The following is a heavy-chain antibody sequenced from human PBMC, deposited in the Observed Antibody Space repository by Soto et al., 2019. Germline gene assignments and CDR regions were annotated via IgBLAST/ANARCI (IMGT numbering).Heavy chain of an antibody. CDR1: GYTFTGYY. V-gene: IGHV1-2*04. J-gene: IGHJ6*03. D-gene: IGHD3-16*01. Sequence: ASVKVSCKASGYTFTGYYMHWVRQAPGQGLEWMGWINPNSGGTNYAQKFQGWVTMTRDTSISTAYMELSRLRSDNTAVYYCARDGGPGYYYYYYMAVWGKGTTVTVSS. CDR2: INPNSGGT. CDR3: ARDGGPGYYYYYYMAV.